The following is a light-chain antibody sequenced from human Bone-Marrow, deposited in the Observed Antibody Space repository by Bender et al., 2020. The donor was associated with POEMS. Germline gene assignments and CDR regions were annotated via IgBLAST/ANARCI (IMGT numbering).Light chain of an antibody. CDR2: GYN. CDR3: QSYDNSLGGWV. CDR1: SSDFGGHNS. Sequence: QSALTQRASVSGSPGQSITISCSGSSSDFGGHNSVSWYQHLPGTAPKLLIYGYNNRPSGVPDRFSGSKSGTSASLAITRLQAEDEGDFYCQSYDNSLGGWVFGGGTKLTVL. V-gene: IGLV1-40*01. J-gene: IGLJ3*02.